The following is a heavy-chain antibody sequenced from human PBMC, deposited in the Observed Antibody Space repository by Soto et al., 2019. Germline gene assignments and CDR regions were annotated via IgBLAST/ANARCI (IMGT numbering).Heavy chain of an antibody. CDR1: GDSVSSGTYY. D-gene: IGHD4-17*01. V-gene: IGHV4-61*01. J-gene: IGHJ4*02. Sequence: PSETLSLTCIVSGDSVSSGTYYWSWIRQPPGKGLEWIGCIYYRGSTNYNPSLKSRVTISIDTSRNQFSLKVSSVTAADTAVYYCARGLDYVGFDYWGQGTLVTVSS. CDR3: ARGLDYVGFDY. CDR2: IYYRGST.